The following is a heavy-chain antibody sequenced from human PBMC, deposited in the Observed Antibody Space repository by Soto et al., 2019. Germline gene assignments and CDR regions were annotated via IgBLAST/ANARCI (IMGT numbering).Heavy chain of an antibody. CDR1: GGSISSYY. CDR3: ARSTRWLYFDY. D-gene: IGHD3-22*01. J-gene: IGHJ4*02. Sequence: SETLSLTCTVPGGSISSYYWSWIRQPPGKGLEWIGYIYYSGSTNYNPSLKSRVTISVDTSKNQFSLKLSSVTAADTAVYYCARSTRWLYFDYWGQGTLVTVSS. V-gene: IGHV4-59*01. CDR2: IYYSGST.